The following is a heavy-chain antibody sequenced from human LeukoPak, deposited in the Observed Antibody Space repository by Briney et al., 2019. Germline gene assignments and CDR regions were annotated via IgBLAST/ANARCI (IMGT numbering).Heavy chain of an antibody. Sequence: ASVKVSCKASGYTFTSYGISWVRQAPGRGLEWMGWISAYNGNTNYAQKLQGRVTMTTDTSTSTAYMELRSLRSDDTAVYYCARDSGLLWFGGGEVSRDYWGQGTLVTVSS. D-gene: IGHD3-10*01. CDR2: ISAYNGNT. CDR1: GYTFTSYG. J-gene: IGHJ4*02. V-gene: IGHV1-18*01. CDR3: ARDSGLLWFGGGEVSRDY.